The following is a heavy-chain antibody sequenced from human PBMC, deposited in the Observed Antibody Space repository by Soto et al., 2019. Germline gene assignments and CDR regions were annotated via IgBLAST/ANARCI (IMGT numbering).Heavy chain of an antibody. J-gene: IGHJ5*02. D-gene: IGHD1-26*01. V-gene: IGHV4-39*01. CDR2: IYYSGNT. CDR1: GGSISSGSYY. CDR3: ASLTVLLHWFDP. Sequence: PSETLSLTCTVSGGSISSGSYYWGWIRQPPGKGLEWIGSIYYSGNTYYNPSLKSRVTISVDTSKNQFSLKLSSVTAADTAVYYCASLTVLLHWFDPWGQGTLVTVSS.